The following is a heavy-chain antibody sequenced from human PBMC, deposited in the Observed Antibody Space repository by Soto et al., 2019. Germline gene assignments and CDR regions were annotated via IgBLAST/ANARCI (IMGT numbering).Heavy chain of an antibody. CDR3: ARDTGYTFGSLNY. Sequence: HVELVQSGDGVKNPGASVTISCKASGYTFTDYALHWVRQAPGQRLEWMGWMNAGVGNTLYSQKFQGRITITRDTSASTAYMELYSLKSEDTAIYYCARDTGYTFGSLNYWGPGTLVTVSS. D-gene: IGHD5-18*01. J-gene: IGHJ4*02. V-gene: IGHV1-3*01. CDR2: MNAGVGNT. CDR1: GYTFTDYA.